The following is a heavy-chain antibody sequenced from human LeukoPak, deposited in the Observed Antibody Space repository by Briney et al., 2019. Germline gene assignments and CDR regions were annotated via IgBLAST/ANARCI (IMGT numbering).Heavy chain of an antibody. D-gene: IGHD4-23*01. J-gene: IGHJ6*02. CDR2: MNPNSGNT. V-gene: IGHV1-8*01. Sequence: GASVKVSCKASGYTFTSYDINWVRQATGQGLEWMGWMNPNSGNTGYAQKFQGRVTTTRNTSISTAYMELSSLRSEDTAVYYCARSVVTPEYYYYGMDVWGQGTTVTVSS. CDR3: ARSVVTPEYYYYGMDV. CDR1: GYTFTSYD.